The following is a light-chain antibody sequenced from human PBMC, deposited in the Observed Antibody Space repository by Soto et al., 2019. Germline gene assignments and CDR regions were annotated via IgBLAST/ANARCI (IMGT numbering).Light chain of an antibody. J-gene: IGLJ3*02. Sequence: QSALTQPASVSGSPGPSITISCTGTSSDIGAYNYVSWYQQHPGRAPKLMIYGLTNRPSGVSNRFSGSKSVNTASLTISGLQAEDEADYYCSSYTTSLTLVFGGGTKLTVL. CDR1: SSDIGAYNY. CDR3: SSYTTSLTLV. V-gene: IGLV2-14*01. CDR2: GLT.